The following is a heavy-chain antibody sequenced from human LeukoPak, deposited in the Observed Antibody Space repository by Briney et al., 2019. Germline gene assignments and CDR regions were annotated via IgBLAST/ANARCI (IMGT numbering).Heavy chain of an antibody. D-gene: IGHD2-21*02. Sequence: PGGSLRLSCAASGFNFSTYDMNWVRQDPGKGLEWVSSLTTDSEYIYYANSVKGRFTVSRDNAKNSLFLEMNSLRAEDTAVYYCARGGVTAIRSDAFDIWGQGTMVTVSS. V-gene: IGHV3-21*01. J-gene: IGHJ3*02. CDR1: GFNFSTYD. CDR3: ARGGVTAIRSDAFDI. CDR2: LTTDSEYI.